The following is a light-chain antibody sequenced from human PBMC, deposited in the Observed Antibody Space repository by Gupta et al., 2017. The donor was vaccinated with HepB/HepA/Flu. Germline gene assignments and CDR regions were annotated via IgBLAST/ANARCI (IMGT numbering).Light chain of an antibody. CDR2: DAS. CDR3: QQRADWPT. Sequence: ELVLTQSPATLSLSPGERATLSCRASQTIKFYLAWYQQKPGQAPRLLIYDASNRATGIPARFSGSGSGTDFTLTISSLEPEDFATYYCQQRADWPTFGQGTRLEIK. CDR1: QTIKFY. J-gene: IGKJ5*01. V-gene: IGKV3-11*01.